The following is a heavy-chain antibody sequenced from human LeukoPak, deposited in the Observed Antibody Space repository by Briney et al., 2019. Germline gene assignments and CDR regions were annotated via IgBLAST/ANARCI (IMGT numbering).Heavy chain of an antibody. CDR3: ASLGYSSGYSVDY. CDR1: GYTFTGYY. D-gene: IGHD3-22*01. Sequence: ASVMVSCKASGYTFTGYYMHWVRQAPGQGLEWMGRINPNSGGTNYAQKFQGRVTMTRDTSISTAYMELSRLRSDDTAVYYCASLGYSSGYSVDYWGQGTLVTVSS. V-gene: IGHV1-2*06. J-gene: IGHJ4*02. CDR2: INPNSGGT.